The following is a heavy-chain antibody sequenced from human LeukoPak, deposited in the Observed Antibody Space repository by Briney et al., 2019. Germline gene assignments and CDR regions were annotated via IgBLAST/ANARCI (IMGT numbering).Heavy chain of an antibody. J-gene: IGHJ5*02. V-gene: IGHV1-2*02. CDR2: INPHSGDT. CDR1: GYTFTAYY. D-gene: IGHD3-16*02. Sequence: ASVKVSCKASGYTFTAYYMHWVRQAPGQGLEWMGWINPHSGDTHYAQNFQGRVTMTRDTSIGTAYMELRSLRSDDTAVYYCARAARPYYDYVWGSYPKNWFDPWGQGTLVTVSS. CDR3: ARAARPYYDYVWGSYPKNWFDP.